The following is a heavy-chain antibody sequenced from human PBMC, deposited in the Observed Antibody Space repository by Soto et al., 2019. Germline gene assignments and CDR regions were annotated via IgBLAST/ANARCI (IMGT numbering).Heavy chain of an antibody. CDR1: GGTFSSYA. V-gene: IGHV1-69*01. D-gene: IGHD3-22*01. Sequence: QVQLVQSGAEVKKPGSSVKVSCKASGGTFSSYAISWVRQAPGQGLEWMGGIIPIFGTANYAQKFQGRVTITADESTSTAYKELSSLRSEDTAVYYCARSTTMIVVVTEYYFDYWGQGTLVTVSS. CDR3: ARSTTMIVVVTEYYFDY. J-gene: IGHJ4*02. CDR2: IIPIFGTA.